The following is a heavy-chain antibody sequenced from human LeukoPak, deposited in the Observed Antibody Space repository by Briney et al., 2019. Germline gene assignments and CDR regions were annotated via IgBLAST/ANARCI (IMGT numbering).Heavy chain of an antibody. CDR1: GVSISSYY. D-gene: IGHD6-13*01. CDR3: ARDGAAAVLLQPPKQAVGNRADAFDI. V-gene: IGHV4-59*01. CDR2: IYYSGST. J-gene: IGHJ3*02. Sequence: SETLSLTCTVSGVSISSYYWSWLRQPPGKGLEWIGYIYYSGSTYYNHSLKSRVTISVDTSKNQFSLKLSSVTAADTAVYYCARDGAAAVLLQPPKQAVGNRADAFDIWGQGTMVTVSS.